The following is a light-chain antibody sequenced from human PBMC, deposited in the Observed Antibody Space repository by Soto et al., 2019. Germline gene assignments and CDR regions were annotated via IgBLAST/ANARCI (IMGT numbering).Light chain of an antibody. CDR2: KAS. J-gene: IGKJ1*01. V-gene: IGKV1-5*03. Sequence: DIQMTQSPSTLSASVGDRVTITCRASQSISSWLAWYQQKPGKAPKLLIYKASSLESGVPSRFSGSGSGTEFTLTISSLQPDDFATYYCQQYNSYPCTFGQGTKVHIK. CDR3: QQYNSYPCT. CDR1: QSISSW.